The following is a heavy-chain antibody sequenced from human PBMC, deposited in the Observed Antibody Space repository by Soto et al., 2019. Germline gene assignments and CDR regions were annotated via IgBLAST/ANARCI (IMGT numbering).Heavy chain of an antibody. J-gene: IGHJ4*02. Sequence: ASVKVSCKASGYTFTSYAMHWVRQAPGQRLEWMGWINAGNGNTKYSQKFQGRVTITTDTSASTAYMELSSLRSEDTAVHYCARDGAVAGDSNFDYWGQGTLVTVSS. D-gene: IGHD6-19*01. CDR1: GYTFTSYA. CDR2: INAGNGNT. CDR3: ARDGAVAGDSNFDY. V-gene: IGHV1-3*01.